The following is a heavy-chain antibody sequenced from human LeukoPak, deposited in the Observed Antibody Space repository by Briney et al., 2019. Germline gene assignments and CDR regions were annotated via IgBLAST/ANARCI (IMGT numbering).Heavy chain of an antibody. CDR1: GFSFSAYG. CDR3: ARDPTQYTTAWYSDY. CDR2: IWYDGSSQ. J-gene: IGHJ4*02. V-gene: IGHV3-33*01. D-gene: IGHD2/OR15-2a*01. Sequence: GRSLRLSCTASGFSFSAYGMHWVRQAPGKGLEWVAVIWYDGSSQYYADSVKGRFTISRDNSKNTLFLQMNSLRAEDTAVYYCARDPTQYTTAWYSDYWGQGTLVTVSP.